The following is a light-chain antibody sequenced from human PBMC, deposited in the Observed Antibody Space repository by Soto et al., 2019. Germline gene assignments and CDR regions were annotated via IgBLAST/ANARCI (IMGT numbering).Light chain of an antibody. CDR2: EVS. CDR3: SSYTRSSTGV. V-gene: IGLV2-14*03. CDR1: SSDIGAYDY. Sequence: QSVLTQPASVSGSPGHSIAISCTGTSSDIGAYDYVSWYQQHPDKAPKLMIYEVSNRPSGVSDRFSGSKSGNTATLTVSGLQAEDEADYYCSSYTRSSTGVFGTGTKVTVL. J-gene: IGLJ1*01.